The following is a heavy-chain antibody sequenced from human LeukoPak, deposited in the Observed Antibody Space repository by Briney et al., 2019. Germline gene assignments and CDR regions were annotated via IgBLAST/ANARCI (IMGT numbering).Heavy chain of an antibody. CDR1: GFTFSDYY. CDR3: AKAETYYYDSSGIGKS. J-gene: IGHJ4*02. CDR2: ISSSGSTI. D-gene: IGHD3-22*01. Sequence: GGSLRLSCAASGFTFSDYYMSWIRQAPGKGLEWVSYISSSGSTIHYADSVKGRFTISRDNAKNSLYLQMNSLRAEDTAVYYCAKAETYYYDSSGIGKSWGQGTLVTVSS. V-gene: IGHV3-11*04.